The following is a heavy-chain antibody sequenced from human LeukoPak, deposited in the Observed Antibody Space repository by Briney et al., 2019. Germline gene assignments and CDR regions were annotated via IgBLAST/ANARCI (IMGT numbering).Heavy chain of an antibody. CDR3: AKVGSSMSFYYYYGLDV. CDR2: IWYDGTNK. V-gene: IGHV3-33*06. D-gene: IGHD6-13*01. CDR1: GFSFSNYG. J-gene: IGHJ6*02. Sequence: GGSLRLSCAASGFSFSNYGMHWVRQAPGKGLEWVAVIWYDGTNKYYADSVKGRFTISRDNSKNTLYLQMDSLRAEDTAVYYCAKVGSSMSFYYYYGLDVWGQGTTVTVSS.